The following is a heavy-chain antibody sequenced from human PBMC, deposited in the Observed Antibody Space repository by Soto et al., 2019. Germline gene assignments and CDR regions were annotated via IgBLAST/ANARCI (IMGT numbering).Heavy chain of an antibody. CDR1: GYTFIRYG. CDR3: ARGGYCISTSCHYYYYYGMDV. V-gene: IGHV1-8*01. CDR2: ISAYNDYT. Sequence: ASVKVSCKASGYTFIRYGITWVRQAPGQGLEWMGWISAYNDYTGYAQKFQGRVTMTRNTSISTAYMELSSLRSEDTAVYYCARGGYCISTSCHYYYYYGMDVWGQGTTVTVSS. D-gene: IGHD2-2*01. J-gene: IGHJ6*02.